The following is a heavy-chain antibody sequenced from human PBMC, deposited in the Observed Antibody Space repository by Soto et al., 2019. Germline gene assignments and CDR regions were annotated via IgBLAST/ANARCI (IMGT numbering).Heavy chain of an antibody. CDR2: ISYDGSNK. CDR1: GFTFSSYA. D-gene: IGHD4-4*01. Sequence: QVQLVESGGGVVQPGRSPRLSCAASGFTFSSYAMHWVRQAPGKGLEWVAVISYDGSNKYYADSVKGRFTISRDNSKNTLYLQMNSLRAEDTAVYYCARPLWRDDYNWGYFDLWCRGTLVTVSS. J-gene: IGHJ2*01. CDR3: ARPLWRDDYNWGYFDL. V-gene: IGHV3-30-3*01.